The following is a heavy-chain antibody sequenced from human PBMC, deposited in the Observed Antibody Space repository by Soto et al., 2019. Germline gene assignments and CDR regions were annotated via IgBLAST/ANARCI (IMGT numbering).Heavy chain of an antibody. V-gene: IGHV4-39*01. CDR2: ISYSGST. D-gene: IGHD4-17*01. Sequence: SETLSLTCTVSGGSISSDSYYWGWIRQSPEKGLEWIASISYSGSTYYNLTLKSRVTISVDTSKSQFSLKLSSVTAADAAVYYCATFRGMTTATTERYFDYWGQG. J-gene: IGHJ4*02. CDR3: ATFRGMTTATTERYFDY. CDR1: GGSISSDSYY.